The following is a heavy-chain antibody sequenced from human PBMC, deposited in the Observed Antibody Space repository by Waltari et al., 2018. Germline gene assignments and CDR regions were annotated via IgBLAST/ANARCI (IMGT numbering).Heavy chain of an antibody. V-gene: IGHV3-74*01. CDR1: GFPFRMHW. Sequence: EVQLVESGGGLVQPGGSLRLSCLASGFPFRMHWMYWVCQGPGKGLVWVSRIKNDGRITDYADSVKGRFTISRDNAKNTLYLQMSSLRAEDTGVYYCVRGGSNGVVRPLDYWGQGTLVTVS. D-gene: IGHD3-3*01. CDR2: IKNDGRIT. CDR3: VRGGSNGVVRPLDY. J-gene: IGHJ4*02.